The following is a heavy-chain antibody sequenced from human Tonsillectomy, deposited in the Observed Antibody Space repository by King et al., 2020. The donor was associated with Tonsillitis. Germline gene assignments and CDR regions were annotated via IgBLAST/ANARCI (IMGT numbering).Heavy chain of an antibody. CDR3: ARVGGSGSQLNDY. V-gene: IGHV4-39*07. CDR1: GGSISSSSHY. Sequence: QLQESGPGLVKPSETLSLTCTVSGGSISSSSHYWGWIRQPPGTGLEWIATIHYSGSTYYNPSLKSRVTMSVDTSKNQFSLKLSSVTAADTAVYYCARVGGSGSQLNDYWGRGTLVTVSS. J-gene: IGHJ4*02. CDR2: IHYSGST. D-gene: IGHD1-26*01.